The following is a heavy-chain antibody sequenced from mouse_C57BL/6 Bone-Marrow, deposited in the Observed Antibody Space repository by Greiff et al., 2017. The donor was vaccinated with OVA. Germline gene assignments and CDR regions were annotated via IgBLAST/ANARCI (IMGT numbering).Heavy chain of an antibody. CDR2: IDPNSGGT. CDR1: GYTFTSYW. V-gene: IGHV1-72*01. Sequence: QVQLKQPGAELVKPGASVKLSCKASGYTFTSYWMHWVKQRPGRGLEWIGRIDPNSGGTKYNEKFKSKATLTVDKPSSTAYMQLSSLTSEDSAVYYCASPYDGYHHYYAMDYWGQGTSVTVSS. D-gene: IGHD2-3*01. J-gene: IGHJ4*01. CDR3: ASPYDGYHHYYAMDY.